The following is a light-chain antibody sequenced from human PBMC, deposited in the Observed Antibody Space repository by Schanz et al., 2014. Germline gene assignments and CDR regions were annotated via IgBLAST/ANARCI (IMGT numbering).Light chain of an antibody. V-gene: IGLV2-8*01. CDR3: SSYAGSDNLGV. CDR2: DVT. Sequence: QSALTQPPSASGSPGQSVTISCTGTSSDVGRYNYVSWYQQHPGKAPKLLIYDVTKRPSGVPPRFSGSKSGNTASLTVAGLQAEDEADYYCSSYAGSDNLGVFGGGTKLTVL. CDR1: SSDVGRYNY. J-gene: IGLJ3*02.